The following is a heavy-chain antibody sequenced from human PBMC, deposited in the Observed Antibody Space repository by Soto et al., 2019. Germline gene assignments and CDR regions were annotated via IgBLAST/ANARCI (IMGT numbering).Heavy chain of an antibody. CDR3: ARGALMVRGVTPGSDY. V-gene: IGHV4-34*01. Sequence: ETLSLTCAVYGGSFSGYYWSWIRQPPGKGLEWIGEINHSGSTNYNPSLKSRVTISVDTSKNQFSLKLSSVTAADTAVYFCARGALMVRGVTPGSDYWGQGTLVTVSS. J-gene: IGHJ4*02. CDR1: GGSFSGYY. CDR2: INHSGST. D-gene: IGHD3-10*01.